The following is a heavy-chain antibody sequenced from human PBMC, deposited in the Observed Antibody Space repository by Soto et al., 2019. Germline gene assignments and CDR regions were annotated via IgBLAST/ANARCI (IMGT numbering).Heavy chain of an antibody. J-gene: IGHJ6*02. Sequence: QVQLVESGGGVVQPAKSLRLSCVVSGLTFSSYAMHWVRQTPGKGLEWVAVISDDGRNDYYADSVKGRFTISRDNSKNTVYLQMTGLRPEDTAVYYCANGAPSTCYFYGLDVWGQGTTVTVSS. CDR2: ISDDGRND. CDR3: ANGAPSTCYFYGLDV. D-gene: IGHD1-26*01. CDR1: GLTFSSYA. V-gene: IGHV3-30*18.